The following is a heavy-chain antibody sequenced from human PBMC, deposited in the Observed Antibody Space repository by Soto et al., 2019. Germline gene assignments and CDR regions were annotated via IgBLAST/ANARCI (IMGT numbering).Heavy chain of an antibody. D-gene: IGHD3-16*01. CDR1: GFTFNNCA. CDR3: AKDQVTFGGLEAFEI. J-gene: IGHJ3*02. Sequence: EVQLLESGGGLVQPGGSLRLSCAASGFTFNNCAMNWVRQAPGKGLEWVSAISGDGGSTYYADSVKGRFTISRDNSKNTLYLQMHSLRAEDTAVYYCAKDQVTFGGLEAFEIWGQGTMVTVSS. CDR2: ISGDGGST. V-gene: IGHV3-23*01.